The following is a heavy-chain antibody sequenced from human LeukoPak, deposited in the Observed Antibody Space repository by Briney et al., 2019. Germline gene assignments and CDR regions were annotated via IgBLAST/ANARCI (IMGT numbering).Heavy chain of an antibody. CDR3: ARSMVRGVRGYYYYYMDV. V-gene: IGHV4-59*01. CDR2: IYNSGST. Sequence: PSETLSLTCTVSGGSISSYYWSWIRQPPGKGLEWIGYIYNSGSTNYNPSLKSRVTISVDTSKNQFSLKLSSVTAADTAVYYCARSMVRGVRGYYYYYMDVWGKGTTVTVSS. CDR1: GGSISSYY. D-gene: IGHD3-10*01. J-gene: IGHJ6*03.